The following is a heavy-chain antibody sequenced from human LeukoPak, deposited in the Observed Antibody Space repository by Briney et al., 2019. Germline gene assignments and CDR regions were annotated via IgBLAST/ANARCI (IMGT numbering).Heavy chain of an antibody. CDR3: ARDSTAMVPYYYYGMDV. CDR2: INSVGSDT. J-gene: IGHJ6*02. V-gene: IGHV3-74*01. D-gene: IGHD5-18*01. Sequence: GGSLRLSCAASGFTFSNYWMHWVRHAPGKGLGWVSRINSVGSDTSSADSVKGRFTISRDNAKNTLYVQMNSLRAEDTAVYYCARDSTAMVPYYYYGMDVWGQGTTVTVSS. CDR1: GFTFSNYW.